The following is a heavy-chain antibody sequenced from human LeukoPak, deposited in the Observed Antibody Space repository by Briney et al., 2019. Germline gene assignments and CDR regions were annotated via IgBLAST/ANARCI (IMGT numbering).Heavy chain of an antibody. Sequence: SETLPLTCTVSGGSISSYYWSWIRQPPGKGLEWIGYIYYTGSTNYNPSLKSRVTISVDTSKDQFSLNLSSVTAADTAVYFCARRTSYYDSSGYYYYYMVVWGKGTTVTVSS. CDR3: ARRTSYYDSSGYYYYYMVV. CDR2: IYYTGST. J-gene: IGHJ6*03. D-gene: IGHD3-22*01. CDR1: GGSISSYY. V-gene: IGHV4-59*08.